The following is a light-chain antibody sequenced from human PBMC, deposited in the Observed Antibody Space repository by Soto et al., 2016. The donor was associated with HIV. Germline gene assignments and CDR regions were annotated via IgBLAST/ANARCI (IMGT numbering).Light chain of an antibody. V-gene: IGKV1-12*01. J-gene: IGKJ1*01. CDR3: QQSYSTTRT. CDR2: AAS. Sequence: DIQMTQFPSSVSASVGDRVTITCRASQGISSWLVWYQQQPGKAPKLLIYAASNLESGVPSRYSGSGSGTDFTLTISSLQPEDFATYYCQQSYSTTRTFGQGTKVEIK. CDR1: QGISSW.